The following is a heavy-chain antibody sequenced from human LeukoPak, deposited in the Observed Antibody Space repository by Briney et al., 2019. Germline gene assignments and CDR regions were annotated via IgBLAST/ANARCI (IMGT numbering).Heavy chain of an antibody. CDR1: GYSFTSYW. Sequence: GESLKISCKGSGYSFTSYWIGWVRQTPGKGLEWMGIIYPGDPDTRYSPSFQGQVTISADKSISTAYLQWSSLKASDTAMYYCARHYSRSYLDYWGQGTLVTVSS. D-gene: IGHD1-26*01. J-gene: IGHJ4*02. CDR2: IYPGDPDT. V-gene: IGHV5-51*01. CDR3: ARHYSRSYLDY.